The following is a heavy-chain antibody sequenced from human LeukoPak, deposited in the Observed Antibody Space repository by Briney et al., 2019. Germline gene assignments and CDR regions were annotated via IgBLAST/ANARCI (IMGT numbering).Heavy chain of an antibody. CDR2: IYYSGST. V-gene: IGHV4-59*01. CDR1: GGSISSYY. Sequence: SETLSLTCTVSGGSISSYYWNWIRQPPGKELEWIGYIYYSGSTNYNPSLKSRVTIPVDTSKNQFSLKLNSVTAADTAVYYCARSREGIYFRFDYWGQGALVTVSS. CDR3: ARSREGIYFRFDY. J-gene: IGHJ4*02. D-gene: IGHD2/OR15-2a*01.